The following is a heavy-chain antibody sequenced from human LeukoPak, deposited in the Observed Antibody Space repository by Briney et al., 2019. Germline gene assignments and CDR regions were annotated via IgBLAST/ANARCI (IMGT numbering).Heavy chain of an antibody. CDR3: AKGYKTQVVGYSYGYYFDY. J-gene: IGHJ4*02. V-gene: IGHV3-9*01. CDR2: ISWNSGSI. CDR1: GFTFDDYA. D-gene: IGHD5-18*01. Sequence: QPGRSLRLSCAASGFTFDDYAMHWVRQAPGKGLEWVSGISWNSGSIGYADSVKGRFTISRDNAKNSLYLQMNSLRAEDTALYYCAKGYKTQVVGYSYGYYFDYWGQGTLVTVSS.